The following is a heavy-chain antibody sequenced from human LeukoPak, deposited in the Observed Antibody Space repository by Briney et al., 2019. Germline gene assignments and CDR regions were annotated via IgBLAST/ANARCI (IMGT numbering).Heavy chain of an antibody. Sequence: GGSLRLSCAASGFTFSSYAIHWVRQAPGKGLEWAAAISYDGSKKYYADSVKGRFTISRDNSKNTLYLQMNSLRAEDTAVYYCASSYYDILTGESELDYWGQGTLVTVSS. J-gene: IGHJ4*02. CDR2: ISYDGSKK. D-gene: IGHD3-9*01. CDR3: ASSYYDILTGESELDY. V-gene: IGHV3-30*04. CDR1: GFTFSSYA.